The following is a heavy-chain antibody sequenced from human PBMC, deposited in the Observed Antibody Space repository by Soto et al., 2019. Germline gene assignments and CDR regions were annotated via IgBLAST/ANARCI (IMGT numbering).Heavy chain of an antibody. V-gene: IGHV4-34*01. J-gene: IGHJ1*01. D-gene: IGHD3-10*01. CDR1: GGSFSENY. Sequence: QVHLEQWGAGLLKPSETLSLSCGVSGGSFSENYWTWFRQPPGKGLEWIGEISPSGTTKYVPSLKSHVTISKDTSKNQFSLKVTSVTAADTAVYFCATSFWFGTQPEIWGQGTLVTVSS. CDR3: ATSFWFGTQPEI. CDR2: ISPSGTT.